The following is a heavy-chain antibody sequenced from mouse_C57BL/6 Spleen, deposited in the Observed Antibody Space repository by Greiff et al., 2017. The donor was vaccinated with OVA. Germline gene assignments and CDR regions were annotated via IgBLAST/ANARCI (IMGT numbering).Heavy chain of an antibody. V-gene: IGHV1-61*01. J-gene: IGHJ1*03. CDR3: AREYYGSSYWYFDV. Sequence: VQLQQPGAELVRPGSSVKLSCKASGYTFTSYWMDWVKQRPGQGLEWIGNIYPSDSETHYNQKFKDKATLTVDKSSSTAYMQLSSLTSEDSAVYYGAREYYGSSYWYFDVWGTGTTVTVSS. CDR1: GYTFTSYW. D-gene: IGHD1-1*01. CDR2: IYPSDSET.